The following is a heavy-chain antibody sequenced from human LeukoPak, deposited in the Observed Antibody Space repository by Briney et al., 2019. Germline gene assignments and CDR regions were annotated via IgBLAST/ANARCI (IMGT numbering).Heavy chain of an antibody. Sequence: PSETLSLTCTVSGGSFSSYYWSWIRQPPGKGLEWIEEIYRSGSTNYNPSLKSRVTISVDRSKNQFSLKLSSVTAADTAVYYCARWHFQYYDSSGYLGSYFDYWGQGTLVTVSS. CDR2: IYRSGST. CDR1: GGSFSSYY. D-gene: IGHD3-22*01. CDR3: ARWHFQYYDSSGYLGSYFDY. J-gene: IGHJ4*02. V-gene: IGHV4-59*12.